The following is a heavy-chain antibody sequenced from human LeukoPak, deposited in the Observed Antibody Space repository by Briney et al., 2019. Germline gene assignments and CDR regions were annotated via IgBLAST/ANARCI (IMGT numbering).Heavy chain of an antibody. J-gene: IGHJ5*02. CDR1: GLPYRKSL. D-gene: IGHD2-8*01. Sequence: GGSLRHSHEASGLPYRKSLLDWLGPAPAKGLEWVANVDLDGSKKNYVDTVKGRFTISRDNGKSSLDLQMNSLRAEDTAVYYCARGLSNGGSPYNWFGPWGQGTLVIVSS. CDR2: VDLDGSKK. CDR3: ARGLSNGGSPYNWFGP. V-gene: IGHV3-7*04.